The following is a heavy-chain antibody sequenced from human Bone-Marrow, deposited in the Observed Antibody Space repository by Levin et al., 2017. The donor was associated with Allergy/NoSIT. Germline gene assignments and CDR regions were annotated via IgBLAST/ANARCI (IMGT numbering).Heavy chain of an antibody. CDR3: ARVALPRYCTSTSCSDSGYYFDY. CDR2: IGTAADS. J-gene: IGHJ4*02. CDR1: GFTFSSYD. Sequence: GESLKISCAASGFTFSSYDMHWVRQATGRGLEWVSAIGTAADSYYSGSVKGRFTVSRDNAKNSFYLQMNSLKAGDTAVYYCARVALPRYCTSTSCSDSGYYFDYWGQGTLVTVSS. D-gene: IGHD2-2*01. V-gene: IGHV3-13*04.